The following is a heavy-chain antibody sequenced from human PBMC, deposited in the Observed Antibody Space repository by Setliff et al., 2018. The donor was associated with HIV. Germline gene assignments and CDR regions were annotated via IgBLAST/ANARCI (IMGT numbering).Heavy chain of an antibody. V-gene: IGHV4-38-2*02. CDR2: IYHSGSA. D-gene: IGHD3-3*01. Sequence: SETLSLTCTVSGASISNGYYWGWIRQPPGKGLEWIGSIYHSGSAYYNPSLESRVTILVDTSKNHFSLNLSSVTAADTAVYYCAISNFWSGYSTSPPDYFDYWGQGMLVTVSS. J-gene: IGHJ4*02. CDR3: AISNFWSGYSTSPPDYFDY. CDR1: GASISNGYY.